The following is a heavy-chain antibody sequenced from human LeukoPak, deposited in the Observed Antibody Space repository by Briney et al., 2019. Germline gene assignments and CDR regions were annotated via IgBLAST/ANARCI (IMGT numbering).Heavy chain of an antibody. J-gene: IGHJ5*02. V-gene: IGHV1-46*01. D-gene: IGHD3-3*01. CDR1: GYTFTSYY. Sequence: ASVKVSCKASGYTFTSYYMHWVRQAPGQGLEWMGIINPSGGSTSYAQKFQVRVTMTRDTSTSTVYMELSSLRSEDTAVYYCARGGANYDFWSGYEGPWGQGTLVTVSS. CDR3: ARGGANYDFWSGYEGP. CDR2: INPSGGST.